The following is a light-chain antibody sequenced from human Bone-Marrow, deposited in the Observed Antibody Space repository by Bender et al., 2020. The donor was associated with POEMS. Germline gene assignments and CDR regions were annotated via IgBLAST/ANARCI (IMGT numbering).Light chain of an antibody. Sequence: QSVLTQPPSVSGTPGQRVTISCSGSGSNIGGYPVNWYQQLPGTAPRLLIYTNNERPSGVPDRFSGSKSGTSASLAITGLQSDDEDISFCVAWDASLNGWVFGGGTKLTVL. J-gene: IGLJ3*02. CDR2: TNN. CDR1: GSNIGGYP. CDR3: VAWDASLNGWV. V-gene: IGLV1-44*01.